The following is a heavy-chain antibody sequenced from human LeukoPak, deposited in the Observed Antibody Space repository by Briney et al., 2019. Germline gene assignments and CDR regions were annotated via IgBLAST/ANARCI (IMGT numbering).Heavy chain of an antibody. Sequence: PSETLSLTCTVSGGSISSSSYYWGWIRQPPGKGLEWIGSIYYSGSTYYNPSLKSRVTISVDTSKNQFSLKLSSVTAADTAVYYCARDEHIVVVTAIPIGANWFDPWGQGTLVTVSS. D-gene: IGHD2-21*02. V-gene: IGHV4-39*07. J-gene: IGHJ5*02. CDR1: GGSISSSSYY. CDR2: IYYSGST. CDR3: ARDEHIVVVTAIPIGANWFDP.